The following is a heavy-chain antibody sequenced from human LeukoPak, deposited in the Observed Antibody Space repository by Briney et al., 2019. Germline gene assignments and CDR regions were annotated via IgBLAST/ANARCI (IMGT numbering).Heavy chain of an antibody. CDR2: IKSKTDGGTT. CDR3: TTVNYGAFDI. V-gene: IGHV3-15*01. J-gene: IGHJ3*02. D-gene: IGHD3-16*01. Sequence: GGSLRLSCAASGFTFSNAWVSWVRQAPGKGLEWVGLIKSKTDGGTTDYAAPVKGRFTISRDDSKNTLYLQMNSLKTEDTAVYYCTTVNYGAFDIWGQGTMVTVS. CDR1: GFTFSNAW.